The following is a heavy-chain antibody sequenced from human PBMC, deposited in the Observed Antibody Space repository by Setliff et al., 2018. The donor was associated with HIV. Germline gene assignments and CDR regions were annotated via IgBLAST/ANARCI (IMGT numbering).Heavy chain of an antibody. D-gene: IGHD1-1*01. CDR1: GNIFIRYY. CDR2: INPHTGVT. Sequence: ASVKVSCKTSGNIFIRYYIFWVRQAPGQGLEWMGNINPHTGVTKYAEKFQGRVTMTRDTSTNTLYMELSSLRSEDTAVYYCARDVRGKYYVDSWGQGTLVTVSS. J-gene: IGHJ4*02. CDR3: ARDVRGKYYVDS. V-gene: IGHV1-2*02.